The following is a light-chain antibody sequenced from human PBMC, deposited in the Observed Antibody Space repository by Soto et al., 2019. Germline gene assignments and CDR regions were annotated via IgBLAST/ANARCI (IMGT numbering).Light chain of an antibody. CDR1: QDISSW. Sequence: DIQMTQSPSSVSASVGDTVTITCRASQDISSWVAWYQQKPGKAPKLLISAASSLQSGAPTRFSGSGSGTDFTLIISGLQPEDFATYFCQQGDSFPFTFGGGTKVDI. CDR3: QQGDSFPFT. V-gene: IGKV1-12*01. J-gene: IGKJ4*01. CDR2: AAS.